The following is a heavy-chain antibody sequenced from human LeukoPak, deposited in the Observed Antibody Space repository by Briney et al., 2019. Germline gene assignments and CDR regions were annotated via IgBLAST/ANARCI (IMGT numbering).Heavy chain of an antibody. Sequence: GGSLRLSCAASGFTFSSYAMSWVRQAPGKGLEWVSTITKSGDQTHYADSVRGLFTISRDIFKNTLYLQMNSLRAEDTAVYHCVKSAGKDGYRDVFDIWGQGTVVTVSS. CDR3: VKSAGKDGYRDVFDI. V-gene: IGHV3-23*01. CDR2: ITKSGDQT. D-gene: IGHD5-24*01. CDR1: GFTFSSYA. J-gene: IGHJ3*02.